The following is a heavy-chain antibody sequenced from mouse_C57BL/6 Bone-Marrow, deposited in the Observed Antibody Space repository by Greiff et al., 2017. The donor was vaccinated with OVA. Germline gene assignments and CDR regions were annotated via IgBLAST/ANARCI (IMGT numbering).Heavy chain of an antibody. CDR2: ISSGGSDT. CDR1: GFTFSSYG. CDR3: AGPRYEYDRGYYAMDY. Sequence: EVQLVESGGDLVKPGGSLKLSCAASGFTFSSYGMSWVRQTPDKRLEWVATISSGGSDTYYPDSVKGRFTISRDNAKNTVYLQMSSLKSEDTAMYYCAGPRYEYDRGYYAMDYWGQGTSGTVSS. D-gene: IGHD2-4*01. V-gene: IGHV5-6*01. J-gene: IGHJ4*01.